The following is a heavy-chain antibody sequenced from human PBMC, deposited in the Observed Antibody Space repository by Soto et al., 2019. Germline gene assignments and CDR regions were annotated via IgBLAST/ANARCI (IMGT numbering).Heavy chain of an antibody. V-gene: IGHV4-34*01. CDR2: INDRGSI. J-gene: IGHJ2*01. CDR1: GGSFSGYY. CDR3: ARESHDILTGPPWVWYFDL. D-gene: IGHD3-9*01. Sequence: QVQLQQWGAGPLRPLETLSLTCGVSGGSFSGYYWAWIRQSPGKGLEWIGEINDRGSINYNLSLKSRVSISVDTSKTHYSLNLRSVPAADTAVYYCARESHDILTGPPWVWYFDLWGRGTLVTVSS.